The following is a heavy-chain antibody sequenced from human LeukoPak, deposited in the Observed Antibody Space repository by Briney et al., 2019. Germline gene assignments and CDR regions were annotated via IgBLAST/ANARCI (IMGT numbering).Heavy chain of an antibody. Sequence: GASVKVSCKASGYTFTSYDINWVRQATGQGLEWMGWMNPNSGNTGYAQKFQGRVTMTRNTSISTAYMGLSSLRSEDTAVYYCARGAGYCSSTSCYTWFDPWGQGTLVTVSS. V-gene: IGHV1-8*01. CDR1: GYTFTSYD. D-gene: IGHD2-2*02. CDR3: ARGAGYCSSTSCYTWFDP. CDR2: MNPNSGNT. J-gene: IGHJ5*02.